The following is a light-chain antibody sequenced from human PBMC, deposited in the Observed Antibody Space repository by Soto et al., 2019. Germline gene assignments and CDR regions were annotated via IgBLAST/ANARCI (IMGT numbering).Light chain of an antibody. CDR1: QSLLHITGETF. V-gene: IGKV2D-29*02. Sequence: DAVMTHTQLALSVAPGQPASISCKSSQSLLHITGETFLFWYLQKPGQSPQLLIYEVSTRVSGVPDRFSGSGSGTDFTLEISRVETDDVGIYYCMQSTQLPPTCGQGTRLEI. CDR2: EVS. CDR3: MQSTQLPPT. J-gene: IGKJ5*01.